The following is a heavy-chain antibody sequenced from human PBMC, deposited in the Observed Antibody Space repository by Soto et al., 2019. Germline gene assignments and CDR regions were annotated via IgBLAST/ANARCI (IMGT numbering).Heavy chain of an antibody. CDR2: NSGSGTST. CDR3: AKEVAGVTVMLTSSFDY. J-gene: IGHJ4*02. CDR1: GITFSSYA. V-gene: IGHV3-23*01. D-gene: IGHD3-16*01. Sequence: EVKLLESGGGLVQPGGSLRLSCAASGITFSSYAVSCVRQAPVKGVESVSANSGSGTSTYYDDSVKGRFTISRDNSKISLDAQMYSLISDDSAECECAKEVAGVTVMLTSSFDYWGQGILVIVSS.